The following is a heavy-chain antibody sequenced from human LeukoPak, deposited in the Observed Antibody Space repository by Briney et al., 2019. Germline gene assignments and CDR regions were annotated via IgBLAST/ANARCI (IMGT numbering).Heavy chain of an antibody. CDR1: GGSISSYY. CDR2: IYYSGST. CDR3: ARDQGYYDYVWGSYRHDAFDI. D-gene: IGHD3-16*02. Sequence: SETLSLTCTVSGGSISSYYWSWIQQPPGKGLEWIGYIYYSGSTNYNPSLKSRVTISVDTSKNQFSLKLSSVTAADTAVYYCARDQGYYDYVWGSYRHDAFDIWGQGTMVTVSS. V-gene: IGHV4-59*01. J-gene: IGHJ3*02.